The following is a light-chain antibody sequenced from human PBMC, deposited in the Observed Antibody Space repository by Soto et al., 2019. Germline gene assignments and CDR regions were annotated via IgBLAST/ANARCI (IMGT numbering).Light chain of an antibody. CDR3: QQYGSPNT. V-gene: IGKV3-20*01. Sequence: EIVLTQSPGTLSLSPGERATLSCRASQSVSSSYLAWYQQKPGQAPRLLIYGASSRATGIPDRFRGSGSGTDFTLTISRLEPEDFAVYYCQQYGSPNTFGQGTKLEIK. J-gene: IGKJ2*01. CDR2: GAS. CDR1: QSVSSSY.